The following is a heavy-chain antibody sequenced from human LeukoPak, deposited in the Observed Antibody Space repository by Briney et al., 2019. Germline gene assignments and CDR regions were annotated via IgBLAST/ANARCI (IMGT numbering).Heavy chain of an antibody. CDR3: ARDTPYYYDSSGYSPTRPFDY. CDR1: GYTFTGYY. CDR2: INPNSGGT. D-gene: IGHD3-22*01. Sequence: ASVKVSCKASGYTFTGYYMHWVRQAPGQGLEWMGWINPNSGGTNYAQKLQGRVTMTTDTSTSTAYMELRSLRSDDTAVYYCARDTPYYYDSSGYSPTRPFDYWGQGTLVTVSS. V-gene: IGHV1-2*02. J-gene: IGHJ4*02.